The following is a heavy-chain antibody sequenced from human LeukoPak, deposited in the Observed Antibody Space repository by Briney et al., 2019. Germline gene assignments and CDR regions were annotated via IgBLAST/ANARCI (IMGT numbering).Heavy chain of an antibody. J-gene: IGHJ6*02. CDR1: EFTFSTYG. Sequence: RGSPRVSCVASEFTFSTYGMHWVRQAPGKGLEWVAAISYDGNKKYDGDSVKGRVTISRDNSKNTLSLQMSSLRAEDTAVYYCARGRKYDSSWCGIDVWGQGTSAIVSS. CDR3: ARGRKYDSSWCGIDV. CDR2: ISYDGNKK. V-gene: IGHV3-30*03. D-gene: IGHD6-13*01.